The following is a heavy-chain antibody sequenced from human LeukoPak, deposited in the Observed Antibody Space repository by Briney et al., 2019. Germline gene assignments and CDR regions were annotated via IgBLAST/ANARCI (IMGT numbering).Heavy chain of an antibody. J-gene: IGHJ6*02. D-gene: IGHD3-9*01. V-gene: IGHV3-23*01. CDR3: ARGFENYYGMDV. CDR1: GFTFSSYA. CDR2: ISGSGGGT. Sequence: GGSLRLSCAASGFTFSSYAMSWVRQAPEKGLEWVSTISGSGGGTNYADSVKGRFTISRHNSKNTLYLQMNSLRPEDTAVYYCARGFENYYGMDVWGQGTTVTVSS.